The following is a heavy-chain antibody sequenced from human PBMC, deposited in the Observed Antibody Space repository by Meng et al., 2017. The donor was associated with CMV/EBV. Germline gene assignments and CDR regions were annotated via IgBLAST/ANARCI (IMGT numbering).Heavy chain of an antibody. CDR1: GYTFTSYD. J-gene: IGHJ6*02. CDR3: VTTSDRGHYYDGMDV. D-gene: IGHD2-2*01. CDR2: MNPNSGNT. Sequence: ASVTVFCKASGYTFTSYDLNWVRQATGQGLEWMGWMNPNSGNTGYAQKFQGRVTMTRNTSISTAYMELSSLRSEDTAVYYCVTTSDRGHYYDGMDVWGQGTTVTVSS. V-gene: IGHV1-8*01.